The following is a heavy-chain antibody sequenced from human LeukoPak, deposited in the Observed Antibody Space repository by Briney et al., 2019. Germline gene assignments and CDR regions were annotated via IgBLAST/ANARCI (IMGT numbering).Heavy chain of an antibody. Sequence: GGSLRLSCAASGFTFSSYAMSWVRQLPGKGLEWVSAISGNGGNTYYADSVKGRFTFSRDNSKNTLYLQMNSLRVEDTALYYCVKARSGYFDPFDYWGPGTLVTVSS. V-gene: IGHV3-23*01. J-gene: IGHJ4*02. CDR1: GFTFSSYA. CDR2: ISGNGGNT. CDR3: VKARSGYFDPFDY. D-gene: IGHD3-22*01.